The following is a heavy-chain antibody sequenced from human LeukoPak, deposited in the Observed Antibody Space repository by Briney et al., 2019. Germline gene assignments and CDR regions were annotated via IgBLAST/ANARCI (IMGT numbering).Heavy chain of an antibody. CDR3: ARDLSGWELPGY. CDR2: IYYSGST. Sequence: SETLSLTCTVSAGSISSSRYYWGWIREPPGKGREWIGSIYYSGSTYYNPSLKSRVTISVDTSKNQFSLKLCSVTAADTAVYYCARDLSGWELPGYWGQGTLVTVSS. D-gene: IGHD1-26*01. J-gene: IGHJ4*02. V-gene: IGHV4-39*07. CDR1: AGSISSSRYY.